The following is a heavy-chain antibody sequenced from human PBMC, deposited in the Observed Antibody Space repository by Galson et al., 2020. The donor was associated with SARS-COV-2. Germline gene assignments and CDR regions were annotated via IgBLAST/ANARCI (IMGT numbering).Heavy chain of an antibody. CDR3: AITGNLVRGARGYFDV. Sequence: GESLKIYCKGSGYTFTNYWIAWVRQMPGKGLERMGIIYPEDSATRYSPSFEGQVTISADKSIRPAYLQWSSLKASDTAMYYCAITGNLVRGARGYFDVWGRGTLVTVSS. J-gene: IGHJ2*01. CDR1: GYTFTNYW. D-gene: IGHD3-10*01. V-gene: IGHV5-51*01. CDR2: IYPEDSAT.